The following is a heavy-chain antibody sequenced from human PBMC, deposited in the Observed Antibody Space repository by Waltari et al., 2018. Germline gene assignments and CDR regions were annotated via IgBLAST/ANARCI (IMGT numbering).Heavy chain of an antibody. V-gene: IGHV3-23*01. J-gene: IGHJ5*02. CDR3: VRGTVRFLEWVDL. CDR1: GFTFAKYV. Sequence: EVQLLESGGGPVQPGGSLRLSCAASGFTFAKYVMGWVRQAPMKGLEWVSGISGGGGSTNYVDSVEGRFTVSRDNSKNTVYLQMDNLRLEDTAVYYCVRGTVRFLEWVDLWGQGTLVIVSS. D-gene: IGHD3-3*01. CDR2: ISGGGGST.